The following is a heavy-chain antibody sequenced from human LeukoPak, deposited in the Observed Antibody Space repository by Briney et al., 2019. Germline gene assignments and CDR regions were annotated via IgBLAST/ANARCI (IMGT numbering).Heavy chain of an antibody. J-gene: IGHJ4*02. CDR3: ARDDSSSWYFDY. Sequence: ASVKVSCKASGYTFTSYAMHWVRQAPGQRLEWMGWINTGNGNTKYSQKFQGRVTITRDTSAGTAYMELSSLRSEDTAVYYCARDDSSSWYFDYWGQGTLVTVSS. CDR1: GYTFTSYA. V-gene: IGHV1-3*04. D-gene: IGHD6-13*01. CDR2: INTGNGNT.